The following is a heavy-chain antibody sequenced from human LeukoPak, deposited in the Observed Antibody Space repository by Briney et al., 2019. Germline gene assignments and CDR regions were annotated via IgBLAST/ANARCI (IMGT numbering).Heavy chain of an antibody. Sequence: PGGSLRLSCAASEFTFSSYAMNWVRQAPGKGLEWVSAISTSGDSTYYADSVKGRFTISRDNSRNTLYLQMNSLRAEDTAVYYCAKEPAANYYDSSGYYDYWGQGTLVTVSS. V-gene: IGHV3-23*01. D-gene: IGHD3-22*01. CDR2: ISTSGDST. J-gene: IGHJ4*02. CDR1: EFTFSSYA. CDR3: AKEPAANYYDSSGYYDY.